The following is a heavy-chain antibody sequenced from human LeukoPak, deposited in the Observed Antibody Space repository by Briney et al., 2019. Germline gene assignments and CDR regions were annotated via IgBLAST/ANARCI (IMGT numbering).Heavy chain of an antibody. CDR3: AKPTKWETADNWHFDL. V-gene: IGHV3-30*18. J-gene: IGHJ2*01. Sequence: GRSLRLSCEASGFIFSSYGMHWVRQAPGKGLEWVAIISYDGKNNYIADSMKGRFTISRDNSKNTLYLQMNSLRPDDTAVYYCAKPTKWETADNWHFDLWGRGTLVTVSS. CDR2: ISYDGKNN. D-gene: IGHD1-1*01. CDR1: GFIFSSYG.